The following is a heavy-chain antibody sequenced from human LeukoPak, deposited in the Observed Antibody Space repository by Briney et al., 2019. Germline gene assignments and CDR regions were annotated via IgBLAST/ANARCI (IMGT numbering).Heavy chain of an antibody. Sequence: ASVKVSCKASGYTFTSYGISWVRQAPGQGLEWMGWNSAYNGNTNYSQKLQGRVTMTTDTSTSTAYMELRSLRSDDTAVYYCARERAYYGAGGLWGQGTLVTVSS. D-gene: IGHD4-17*01. CDR2: NSAYNGNT. CDR1: GYTFTSYG. V-gene: IGHV1-18*01. J-gene: IGHJ4*02. CDR3: ARERAYYGAGGL.